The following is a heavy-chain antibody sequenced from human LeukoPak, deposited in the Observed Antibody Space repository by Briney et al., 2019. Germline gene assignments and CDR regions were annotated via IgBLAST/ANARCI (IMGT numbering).Heavy chain of an antibody. D-gene: IGHD6-13*01. CDR1: GFSFSNYA. V-gene: IGHV3-23*01. Sequence: GGSLRLSCTASGFSFSNYAMSWVRQAPGKGLEWVSAIGGSDGRTYYADSVQGRFTISRNNSKDTLDLHMNSLRAGDTAVYYCAKERSDSRWYLYDYWGQGTLVTVSS. J-gene: IGHJ4*02. CDR2: IGGSDGRT. CDR3: AKERSDSRWYLYDY.